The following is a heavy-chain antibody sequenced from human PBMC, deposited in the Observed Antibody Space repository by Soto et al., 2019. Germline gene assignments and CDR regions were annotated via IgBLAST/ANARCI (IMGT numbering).Heavy chain of an antibody. Sequence: GGSLRLSCAASGFTFSSYAMSWVRQAPGKGLEWVSTISVSGGSTYYADSVKGRFTSSRDNSENTLYLQMNSLRAEDTAVYYCAKDGDNCDYYYGMDVWGQGTTVTVSS. CDR3: AKDGDNCDYYYGMDV. CDR1: GFTFSSYA. CDR2: ISVSGGST. D-gene: IGHD1-20*01. V-gene: IGHV3-23*01. J-gene: IGHJ6*02.